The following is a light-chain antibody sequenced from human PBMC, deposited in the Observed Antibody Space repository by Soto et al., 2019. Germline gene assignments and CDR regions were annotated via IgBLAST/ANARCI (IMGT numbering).Light chain of an antibody. CDR1: QSVGSF. CDR2: DAS. V-gene: IGKV3-11*01. Sequence: EIVLTQSPATLSLSPGERATLSCRASQSVGSFLAWYQQKSGQAPRLLIYDASNKAPGIPDRFSCSGSGTDFTLHISSLELEDFAVYYCQHRSNWLGTFGPGTKVDIK. CDR3: QHRSNWLGT. J-gene: IGKJ3*01.